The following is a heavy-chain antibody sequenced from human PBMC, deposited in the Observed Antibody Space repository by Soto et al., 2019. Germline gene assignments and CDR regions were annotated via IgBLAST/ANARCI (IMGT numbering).Heavy chain of an antibody. V-gene: IGHV3-53*01. D-gene: IGHD5-18*01. J-gene: IGHJ3*02. CDR1: GFTVSSNY. CDR2: IYSGGST. CDR3: ARDRGYSYGSTHAFDI. Sequence: EVQLVESGGGLIQPGGSLRLSYAASGFTVSSNYMSWVRQAPGKGLEWVSVIYSGGSTYYADSVKGRFTISRDNSKNTLYLQMNSLRAEDTAVYYCARDRGYSYGSTHAFDIWGQGTMVTVSS.